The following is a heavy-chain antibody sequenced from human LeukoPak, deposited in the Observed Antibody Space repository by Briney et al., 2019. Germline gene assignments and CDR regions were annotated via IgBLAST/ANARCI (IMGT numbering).Heavy chain of an antibody. V-gene: IGHV4-34*01. CDR2: INHSGST. CDR1: GGSFSGYY. CDR3: ARVFFGEGGRYYYDSSGYYYNPLYYFDY. D-gene: IGHD3-22*01. Sequence: SETLSLTCAVYGGSFSGYYWCWIRQPPGKGLEWIGEINHSGSTNYNPSLKSRVTISVDTSKNQFSLKLSSVTAADTAVYYCARVFFGEGGRYYYDSSGYYYNPLYYFDYWGQGTLVTVSS. J-gene: IGHJ4*02.